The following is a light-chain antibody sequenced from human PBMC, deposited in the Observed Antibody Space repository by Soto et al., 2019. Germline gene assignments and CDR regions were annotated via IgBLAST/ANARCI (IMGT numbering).Light chain of an antibody. CDR3: GSSADVNIVV. CDR2: EVS. V-gene: IGLV2-8*01. Sequence: QSALTQPHSASGSPGQSVTISCTGTASDVGGYNYVSWYQQHPGKAPKVLIYEVSKRRSGVPDRFSGSKSGNTASLAVSGLQAEDEADYYCGSSADVNIVVFGGGTKVTVL. CDR1: ASDVGGYNY. J-gene: IGLJ2*01.